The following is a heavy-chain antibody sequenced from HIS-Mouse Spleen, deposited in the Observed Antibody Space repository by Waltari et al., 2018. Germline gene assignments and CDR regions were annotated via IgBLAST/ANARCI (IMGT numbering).Heavy chain of an antibody. J-gene: IGHJ4*02. Sequence: QVQLVQSGAEVKKPGASVKVSCKASGYTFTGYYMHWVRQAPGQGLEWMGWNNPNSGGTNYEQKFQGRVTMTRDTSISTAYMELSRLRSDETAVYYCARYNALYRLYYFDYWGQGTLVTVSS. D-gene: IGHD2-2*02. CDR3: ARYNALYRLYYFDY. V-gene: IGHV1-2*02. CDR2: NNPNSGGT. CDR1: GYTFTGYY.